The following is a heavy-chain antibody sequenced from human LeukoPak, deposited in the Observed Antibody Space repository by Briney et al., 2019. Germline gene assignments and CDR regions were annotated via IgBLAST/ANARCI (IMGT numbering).Heavy chain of an antibody. J-gene: IGHJ4*02. V-gene: IGHV1-18*04. Sequence: ASVKVSCKASGYTFTSYGISGVRQAPGQGLEWMGWINAYNGNTNYAQKLQGRVTMTTDTSTSTAYMELRSLRSDDTAVYYCARYSSGWYGYYFDYWGQGTLVTVSS. CDR1: GYTFTSYG. D-gene: IGHD6-19*01. CDR2: INAYNGNT. CDR3: ARYSSGWYGYYFDY.